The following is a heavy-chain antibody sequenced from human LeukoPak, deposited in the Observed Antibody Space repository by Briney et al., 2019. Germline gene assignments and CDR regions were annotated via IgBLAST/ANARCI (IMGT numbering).Heavy chain of an antibody. Sequence: GRSLRLSCAASGFTFTDAGIHWVRLAAGKGLEWVSFISHDGTNKYYSDSVDGRFTVSRLNSQNTVHLQMTHLRPDDTATYYCASEDVDTGDFWGQGTLVTVSS. D-gene: IGHD5-18*01. J-gene: IGHJ4*02. CDR2: ISHDGTNK. CDR3: ASEDVDTGDF. V-gene: IGHV3-30*01. CDR1: GFTFTDAG.